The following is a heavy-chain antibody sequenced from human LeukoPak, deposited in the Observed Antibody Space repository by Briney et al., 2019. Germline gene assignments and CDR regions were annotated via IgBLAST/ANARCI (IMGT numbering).Heavy chain of an antibody. Sequence: SETLSLTCTVSGGSISRGDYYWSWIRQPPGKGLEWTGYIYYSGSTYYNPSLKSRVTISVDTSKNQFSLKLSSVTAADTAVYYCAREQPVLHKGWFDPWGQGTLVTVSS. CDR1: GGSISRGDYY. CDR2: IYYSGST. J-gene: IGHJ5*02. D-gene: IGHD6-6*01. V-gene: IGHV4-30-4*08. CDR3: AREQPVLHKGWFDP.